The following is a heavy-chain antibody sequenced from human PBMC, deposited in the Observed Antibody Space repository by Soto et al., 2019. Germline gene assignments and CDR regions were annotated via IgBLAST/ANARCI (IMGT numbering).Heavy chain of an antibody. CDR2: IYYRGST. CDR1: GGSISNYY. Sequence: QVQLQESGPGLVKPSETLSLTCIVSGGSISNYYWSWIRQPPGKGLEWIGYIYYRGSTNYNPSLKSRATISVDTSKNQFSLKLSSVTAADTAVYYCARGGYTWNDVTDYWGQGTLVTVSS. D-gene: IGHD1-20*01. CDR3: ARGGYTWNDVTDY. J-gene: IGHJ4*02. V-gene: IGHV4-59*01.